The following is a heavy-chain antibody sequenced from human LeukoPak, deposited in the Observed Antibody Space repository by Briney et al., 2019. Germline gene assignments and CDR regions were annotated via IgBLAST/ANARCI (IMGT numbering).Heavy chain of an antibody. CDR2: INPNSGST. D-gene: IGHD5-24*01. J-gene: IGHJ4*02. Sequence: ASVKVSCKASGYTFTGYYMHWVQQAPGQGLEWMGWINPNSGSTNYAQKFQGTVTMTRDTSISTAYMALSRLRSDDTAVYYCARERDGYLNDWGQGTLVTVSS. CDR1: GYTFTGYY. V-gene: IGHV1-2*02. CDR3: ARERDGYLND.